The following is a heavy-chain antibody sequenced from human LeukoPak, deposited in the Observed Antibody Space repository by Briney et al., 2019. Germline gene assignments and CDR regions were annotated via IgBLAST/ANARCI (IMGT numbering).Heavy chain of an antibody. J-gene: IGHJ4*02. CDR1: GDSISSYQ. CDR2: IYNSGYT. CDR3: ARVSGYDWESFYDY. Sequence: SETLSLTCTVSGDSISSYQWSWIRQPPGKGLEWIGYIYNSGYTNYNPSLKSRVTMSVDTSKNQFSLKLNSVTAADTAVYYCARVSGYDWESFYDYWGQGTLVTVSS. V-gene: IGHV4-59*01. D-gene: IGHD5-12*01.